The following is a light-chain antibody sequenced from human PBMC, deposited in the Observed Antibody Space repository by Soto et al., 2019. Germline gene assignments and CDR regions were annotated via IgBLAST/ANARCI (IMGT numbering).Light chain of an antibody. CDR3: SSYTSTNTGV. V-gene: IGLV2-14*01. CDR2: EVS. Sequence: QSALTQPASVSGSPGPSITISCTGTSSDVGGYNYVSWYQQHPGKAPKFLIYEVSNRPSGVSNRFSGSKSGNTASLTISGLQAEDEADYYCSSYTSTNTGVFGGGTKLTVL. CDR1: SSDVGGYNY. J-gene: IGLJ3*02.